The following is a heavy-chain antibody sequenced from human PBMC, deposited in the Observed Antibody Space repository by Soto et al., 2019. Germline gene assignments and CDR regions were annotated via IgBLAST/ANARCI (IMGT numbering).Heavy chain of an antibody. CDR3: ATLTYCGGDCFDWFDP. V-gene: IGHV1-24*01. D-gene: IGHD2-21*01. CDR1: GYTLTELS. J-gene: IGHJ5*02. Sequence: ASVKVSCKVSGYTLTELSMHWVRQAPGKGLEWMGGFDPEDGETIYAQKFQGRVTMTEDTSTDTAYMELSSLRSEDTAVYYCATLTYCGGDCFDWFDPWGQGTLVTVSS. CDR2: FDPEDGET.